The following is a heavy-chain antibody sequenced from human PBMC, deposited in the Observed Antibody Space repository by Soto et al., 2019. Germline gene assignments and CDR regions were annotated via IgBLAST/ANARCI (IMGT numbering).Heavy chain of an antibody. CDR3: AIVDAMLAATGDRFDY. V-gene: IGHV3-30-3*01. Sequence: QVQLVESGGGVVQPARSLRLSCAASGFTFSNYAMHWVRQAPDTGLEWVAVISYDGDNKYYADSVKGRFTISRDNSKNTPYLQMNSLTTEDTAVYYCAIVDAMLAATGDRFDYWGQGTLVTVST. CDR1: GFTFSNYA. J-gene: IGHJ4*02. CDR2: ISYDGDNK. D-gene: IGHD6-25*01.